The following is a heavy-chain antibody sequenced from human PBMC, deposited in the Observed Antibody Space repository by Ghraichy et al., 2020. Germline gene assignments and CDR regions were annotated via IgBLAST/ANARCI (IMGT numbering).Heavy chain of an antibody. CDR3: AGNIVEMATIGGPRYFDY. D-gene: IGHD5-24*01. V-gene: IGHV1-69*04. CDR1: GGTFSSYA. J-gene: IGHJ4*02. CDR2: IIPILGIA. Sequence: SVKVSCKASGGTFSSYAISWVRQAPGQGLEWMGRIIPILGIANYAQKFQGRVTITADKSTSTAYMELSSLRSEDTAVYYCAGNIVEMATIGGPRYFDYWGQGTLVTVSS.